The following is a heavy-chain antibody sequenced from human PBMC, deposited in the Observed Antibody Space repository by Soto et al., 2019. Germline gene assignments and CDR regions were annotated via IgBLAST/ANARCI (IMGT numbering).Heavy chain of an antibody. Sequence: SGPTLVNPTQTLTLTCTFSGFSLSSSGVAVGWIRQPPGKALEWLALIYWDDDKSYRPSLKSRLTITKDTSKNQVVLTMTNMDPVDTATYYCAHALPGYYSGWYYFDYWGQGTLVTVSS. CDR1: GFSLSSSGVA. D-gene: IGHD6-19*01. CDR3: AHALPGYYSGWYYFDY. J-gene: IGHJ4*02. V-gene: IGHV2-5*02. CDR2: IYWDDDK.